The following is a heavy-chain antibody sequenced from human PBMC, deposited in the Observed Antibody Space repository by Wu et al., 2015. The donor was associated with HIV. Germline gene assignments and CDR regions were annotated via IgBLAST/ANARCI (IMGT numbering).Heavy chain of an antibody. V-gene: IGHV1-2*02. J-gene: IGHJ4*02. CDR3: ARPRYSGNYHLDY. CDR2: INPKSGAT. D-gene: IGHD1-26*01. CDR1: GYTFTGYY. Sequence: QVQLVQSGAEVKKPGASLKVSCKASGYTFTGYYIHWVRQAPGQGFEWMGWINPKSGATNYAQNFQGRVTMTRDTSISTAYMELNRLTSDDTAVYFCARPRYSGNYHLDYWGQGTLVTVSS.